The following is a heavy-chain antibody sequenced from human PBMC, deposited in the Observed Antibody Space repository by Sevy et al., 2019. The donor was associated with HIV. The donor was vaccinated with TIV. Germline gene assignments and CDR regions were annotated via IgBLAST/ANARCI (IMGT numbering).Heavy chain of an antibody. J-gene: IGHJ4*02. CDR3: ARDPTIYASGWYYFDY. CDR2: ISHDGSHK. CDR1: GFTFKSYG. D-gene: IGHD6-19*01. V-gene: IGHV3-30*19. Sequence: GGSLRLSCAASGFTFKSYGMHWVRQAPGKGLEWVAVISHDGSHKYSADSVKGRFTISRDNAKNTLYVQMNSLRAEDTAMYYCARDPTIYASGWYYFDYWGQGTLVTVSS.